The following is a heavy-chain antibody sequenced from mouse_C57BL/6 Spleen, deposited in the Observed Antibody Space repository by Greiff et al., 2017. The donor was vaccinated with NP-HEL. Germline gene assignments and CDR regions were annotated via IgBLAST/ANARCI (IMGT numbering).Heavy chain of an antibody. Sequence: EVQLVESGGGLVKPGGSLKLSCAASGFTFSSYAMSWVRQTPEKRLEWVATISDGGSYTYYPDNVKGRFTISRDNAKNNLYLQMSHLKSEDTAMYYCARDLRRFAYWGQGTLVTVSA. CDR3: ARDLRRFAY. J-gene: IGHJ3*01. CDR1: GFTFSSYA. V-gene: IGHV5-4*01. CDR2: ISDGGSYT.